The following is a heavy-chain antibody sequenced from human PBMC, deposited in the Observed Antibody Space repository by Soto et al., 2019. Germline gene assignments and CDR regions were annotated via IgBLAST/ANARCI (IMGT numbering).Heavy chain of an antibody. D-gene: IGHD6-6*01. CDR1: GGSFSGYY. CDR3: ARGGSSPNYYYYYYYMDV. V-gene: IGHV4-34*01. J-gene: IGHJ6*03. CDR2: INHSGST. Sequence: SETLSLTCAVYGGSFSGYYWSWIRQPPGKGLEWIGGINHSGSTNYNPSLKSRVTISVDTSKNQFSLKLSSVTAADTAVYYCARGGSSPNYYYYYYYMDVWGKGTTVTVSS.